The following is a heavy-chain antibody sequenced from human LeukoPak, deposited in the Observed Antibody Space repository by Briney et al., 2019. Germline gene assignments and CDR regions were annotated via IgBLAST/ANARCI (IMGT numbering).Heavy chain of an antibody. Sequence: SQTLSLTCAVSGGSISSGGYSWSWIRQPPGKGLEWIGYIYHSGSTYYNPSLKSRVTISVDRSKNQFSLKLSSVTAADTAVYYCARTVVGASRENYFDYWGQGTLVTVSS. J-gene: IGHJ4*02. CDR3: ARTVVGASRENYFDY. V-gene: IGHV4-30-2*01. CDR1: GGSISSGGYS. D-gene: IGHD1-26*01. CDR2: IYHSGST.